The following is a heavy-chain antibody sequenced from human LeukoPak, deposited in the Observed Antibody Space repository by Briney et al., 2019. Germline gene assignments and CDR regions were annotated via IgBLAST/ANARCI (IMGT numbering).Heavy chain of an antibody. CDR2: INPDSGGT. V-gene: IGHV1-2*02. CDR3: ARDIVMVTYWFDP. J-gene: IGHJ5*02. D-gene: IGHD5-18*01. Sequence: ASVKVSCKASGYTFTGYYMHWVRQAPGQGLEWMGWINPDSGGTNYAQKFQGRVTMTRDTSISTAYMELSRLRSDDTAVYYCARDIVMVTYWFDPWGQGTLVTVSS. CDR1: GYTFTGYY.